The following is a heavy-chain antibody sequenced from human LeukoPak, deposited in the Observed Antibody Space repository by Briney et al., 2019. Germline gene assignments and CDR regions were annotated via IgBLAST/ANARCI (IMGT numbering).Heavy chain of an antibody. CDR2: INAGNGNT. D-gene: IGHD3-10*02. CDR3: ARCLVFARTRLFDY. V-gene: IGHV1-3*01. CDR1: GGTFSSYA. J-gene: IGHJ4*02. Sequence: GASVKVSCKASGGTFSSYAISWVRQAPGQRLEWMGWINAGNGNTKYSQKFQGRVTITRDTSASTAYMELSSLRSEDTAVYYCARCLVFARTRLFDYWGQGTLVTVSS.